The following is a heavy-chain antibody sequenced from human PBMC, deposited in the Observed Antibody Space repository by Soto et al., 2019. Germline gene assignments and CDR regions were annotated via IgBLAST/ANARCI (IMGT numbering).Heavy chain of an antibody. D-gene: IGHD6-13*01. Sequence: SQTLSLTCAISGDSVSSNSAAWNWIRQSPSRGLEWLGRTYYRSKWYNDYAVSVKSRITINPDTSKNQFSLQLNSVTPEDTAVYSCARDRIEAAGNVFDYYYGMDVWGQGTTVTASS. CDR1: GDSVSSNSAA. J-gene: IGHJ6*02. CDR2: TYYRSKWYN. V-gene: IGHV6-1*01. CDR3: ARDRIEAAGNVFDYYYGMDV.